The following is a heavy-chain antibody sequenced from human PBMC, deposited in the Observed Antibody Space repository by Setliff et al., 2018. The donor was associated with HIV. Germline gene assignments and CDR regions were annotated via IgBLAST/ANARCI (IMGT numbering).Heavy chain of an antibody. Sequence: GGSLRLSCAASGFTFSSAWMGWVRQAPAKGLEWVANISPDGSATYYVDSVKGRFTISRDNAKNSLYLQLNSLGVEDTAFYYCARGSCSSASCSIDCWGQGTLVTSPQ. CDR3: ARGSCSSASCSIDC. CDR1: GFTFSSAW. V-gene: IGHV3-7*03. CDR2: ISPDGSAT. D-gene: IGHD2-2*01. J-gene: IGHJ4*02.